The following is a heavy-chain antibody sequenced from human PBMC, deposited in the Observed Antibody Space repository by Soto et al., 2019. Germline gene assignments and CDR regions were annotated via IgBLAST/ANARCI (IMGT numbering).Heavy chain of an antibody. Sequence: QVQLVESGGGVVQPGRSLRLSCAASGFTFSSYGMHWVRQAPGKGLEWVAVISYDGSNKYYADSVKGRFTISRDNSKNTLYLQMNSMRAEETAVYYCAKDPSSTIEMDTIRGWDYWGQGTLVTVSS. D-gene: IGHD5-18*01. CDR3: AKDPSSTIEMDTIRGWDY. V-gene: IGHV3-30*18. J-gene: IGHJ4*02. CDR1: GFTFSSYG. CDR2: ISYDGSNK.